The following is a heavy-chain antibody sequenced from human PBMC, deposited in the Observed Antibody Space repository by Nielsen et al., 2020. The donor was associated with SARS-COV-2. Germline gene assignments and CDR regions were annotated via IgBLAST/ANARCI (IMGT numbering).Heavy chain of an antibody. V-gene: IGHV1-3*01. J-gene: IGHJ4*02. D-gene: IGHD1-26*01. CDR3: AREVVGATQTYYLDY. CDR1: GYTFTSYA. CDR2: INAGNGNT. Sequence: ASVKVSCKASGYTFTSYAMHWVRQAPGQRLEWMGWINAGNGNTKYSQKFQGRVTITRDTSASTAYMELSSLRFEDTAMYYCAREVVGATQTYYLDYWGQGTLVTVSS.